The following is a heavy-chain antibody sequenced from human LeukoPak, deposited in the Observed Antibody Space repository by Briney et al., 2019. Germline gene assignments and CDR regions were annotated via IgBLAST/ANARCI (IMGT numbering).Heavy chain of an antibody. CDR3: ARVFDILTGFDAFDI. CDR2: IKQDGSEK. D-gene: IGHD3-9*01. V-gene: IGHV3-7*01. CDR1: GFTFSSYW. J-gene: IGHJ3*02. Sequence: GGSLRLSCAASGFTFSSYWMSWVRQAPGKGLEWVANIKQDGSEKYYVDSVKGRFTISRDNAKNSLYLQMNSLRAEDTAVYYCARVFDILTGFDAFDIWGQGTMVTVSS.